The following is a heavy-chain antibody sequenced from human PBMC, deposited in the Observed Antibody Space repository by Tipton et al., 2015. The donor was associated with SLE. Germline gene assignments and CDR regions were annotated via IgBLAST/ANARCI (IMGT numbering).Heavy chain of an antibody. CDR1: GGSISSSNW. Sequence: GSLRLSCAVSGGSISSSNWWSWVRQPPGKGLEWIGEIYHSGSTNYNPSLKSRVTISVDKSKNQFSLKLSSVTAADTAVYYCAREERGIQLWSFDYWGQGTLVTVSS. D-gene: IGHD5-18*01. CDR2: IYHSGST. J-gene: IGHJ4*02. CDR3: AREERGIQLWSFDY. V-gene: IGHV4-4*02.